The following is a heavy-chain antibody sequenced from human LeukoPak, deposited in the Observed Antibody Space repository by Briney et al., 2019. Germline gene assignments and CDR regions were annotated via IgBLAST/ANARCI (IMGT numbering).Heavy chain of an antibody. CDR3: ARSFGYDSSGYYYEFDY. Sequence: ASVKVSCKASGYTFTGYYMHWVRPAPGQGLEWMGWINPNSGGTNYAQKFQGRVTMTRDTSISTAYMELSSLRSEDTAVYYCARSFGYDSSGYYYEFDYWGQGTLVTVSS. J-gene: IGHJ4*02. CDR2: INPNSGGT. D-gene: IGHD3-22*01. V-gene: IGHV1-2*02. CDR1: GYTFTGYY.